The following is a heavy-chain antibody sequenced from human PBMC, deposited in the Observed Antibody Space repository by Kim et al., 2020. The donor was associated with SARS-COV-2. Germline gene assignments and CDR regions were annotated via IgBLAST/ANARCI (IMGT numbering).Heavy chain of an antibody. J-gene: IGHJ3*02. CDR2: ITKSSTTI. CDR1: GFTFSAYD. V-gene: IGHV3-48*02. Sequence: GGSLRLSCETSGFTFSAYDMNWVRQAPGKGLEWLSFITKSSTTIYYADSVEGRFTISRDNAKNSLFLQINSLRDEDTALYYCVRDRMGGAFDMWGQGTMVTVSS. CDR3: VRDRMGGAFDM. D-gene: IGHD3-16*01.